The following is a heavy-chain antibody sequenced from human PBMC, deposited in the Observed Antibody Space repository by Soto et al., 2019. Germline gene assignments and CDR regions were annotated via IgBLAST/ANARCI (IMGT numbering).Heavy chain of an antibody. CDR2: ISSSSSYI. J-gene: IGHJ4*02. D-gene: IGHD3-16*01. Sequence: EVQLVESGGGLVKPGGSLRLSCAASGFTFSSYSMNWVRQAPGKGLEWVSSISSSSSYIYYADSVKGRFTISRDNAKNSLDLQMNSLRAEDTAVYYCARDRGGLLDCWGQGTLVTVSS. V-gene: IGHV3-21*01. CDR1: GFTFSSYS. CDR3: ARDRGGLLDC.